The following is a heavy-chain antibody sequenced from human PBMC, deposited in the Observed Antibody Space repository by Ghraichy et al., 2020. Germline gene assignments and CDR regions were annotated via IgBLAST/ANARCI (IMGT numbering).Heavy chain of an antibody. V-gene: IGHV4-39*07. Sequence: SETLSLTCTVSGGSISSSYFYWGWNRQPPGKGLEGIGHIYYSGSTYYNPSLKSRVTISADTSKNQFSLKVRSVTAADTAVYYCARVPGTTVDYWGQGILVTVSS. CDR1: GGSISSSYFY. CDR3: ARVPGTTVDY. CDR2: IYYSGST. D-gene: IGHD1-7*01. J-gene: IGHJ4*02.